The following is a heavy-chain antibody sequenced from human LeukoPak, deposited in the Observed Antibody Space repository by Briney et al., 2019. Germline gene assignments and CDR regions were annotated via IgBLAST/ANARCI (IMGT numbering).Heavy chain of an antibody. J-gene: IGHJ1*01. CDR1: GYTFSSYD. D-gene: IGHD4-17*01. V-gene: IGHV1-8*01. CDR3: AKNNATVRYFQH. Sequence: ASVKVSCKASGYTFSSYDINWVRQATGQGLEWMGWMNPNSGNTGYAQKFQGRVTMTRNTSISTAYMELSSLRSEDTALYYCAKNNATVRYFQHWGQGTLVTVSS. CDR2: MNPNSGNT.